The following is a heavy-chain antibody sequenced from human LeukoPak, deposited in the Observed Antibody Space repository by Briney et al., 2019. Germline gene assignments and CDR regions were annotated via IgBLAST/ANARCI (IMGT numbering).Heavy chain of an antibody. Sequence: GGSLRLSCAASGFTLSSYAMSWVRQAPGKGLEWVSAISGTGGSTYYADSVKGRFAISRDNSKNTLFLQLNSLRVEDMAVYYCAKRRLAYQFQSQYYGMDVWGQGTTVTVSS. CDR1: GFTLSSYA. V-gene: IGHV3-23*01. CDR3: AKRRLAYQFQSQYYGMDV. D-gene: IGHD3-9*01. CDR2: ISGTGGST. J-gene: IGHJ6*02.